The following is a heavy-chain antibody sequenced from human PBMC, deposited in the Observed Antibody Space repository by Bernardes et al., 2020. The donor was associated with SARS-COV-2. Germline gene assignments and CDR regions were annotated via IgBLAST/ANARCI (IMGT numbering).Heavy chain of an antibody. D-gene: IGHD3-3*01. CDR2: INHSGST. Sequence: SETLSLTCAVYGGSFSGYYWSWIRQPPGKGLEWIGEINHSGSTNYNPSLKSRVTISVDTSKNQFSLKLSSVTTADTAVYYCARERPYYDFWSGYYTDSRGWFDPWGQGTLVTVSS. CDR3: ARERPYYDFWSGYYTDSRGWFDP. V-gene: IGHV4-34*01. J-gene: IGHJ5*02. CDR1: GGSFSGYY.